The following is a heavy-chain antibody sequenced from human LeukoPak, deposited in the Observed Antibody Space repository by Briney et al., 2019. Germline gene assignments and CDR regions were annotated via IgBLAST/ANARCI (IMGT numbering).Heavy chain of an antibody. J-gene: IGHJ6*03. V-gene: IGHV3-23*01. CDR2: ISGSGGSS. CDR3: AKCILTGYYKGYMDV. Sequence: GGSLRLSCAASGFTFSSYWMHWVRQAPGKGLEWVSAISGSGGSSFYADSVKGRFTISRDNSKNTLYLQMNSLRAEDTAVYYCAKCILTGYYKGYMDVWGKGTTVTTSS. D-gene: IGHD3-9*01. CDR1: GFTFSSYW.